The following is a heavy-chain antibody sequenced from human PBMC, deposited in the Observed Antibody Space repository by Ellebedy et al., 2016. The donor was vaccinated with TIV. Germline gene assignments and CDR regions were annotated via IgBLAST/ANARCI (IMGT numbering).Heavy chain of an antibody. D-gene: IGHD6-13*01. CDR1: GYTSTNYG. CDR2: ISVHNGNT. J-gene: IGHJ4*02. Sequence: AASVKVSCKASGYTSTNYGITWVRQAPGQGLEWLGWISVHNGNTESAQKFQGMFTMTRDTSISTAYMELSRLKSDDTAVYYCARGLQQLDLWGQGTQATVSS. V-gene: IGHV1-18*01. CDR3: ARGLQQLDL.